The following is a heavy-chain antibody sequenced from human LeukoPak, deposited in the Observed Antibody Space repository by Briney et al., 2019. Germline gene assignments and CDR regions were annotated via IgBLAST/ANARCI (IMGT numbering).Heavy chain of an antibody. Sequence: GGSLRLPCAASGFTFSSYAMSWVRQAPGKGLEWVSAISGSGGSTYYADSVKGRFTISRDNSKNTLYLQMNSLRAEDTAVYYCAKAQAPYYDILTGYSPDYWGQGTLDTVSS. CDR2: ISGSGGST. V-gene: IGHV3-23*01. J-gene: IGHJ4*02. D-gene: IGHD3-9*01. CDR3: AKAQAPYYDILTGYSPDY. CDR1: GFTFSSYA.